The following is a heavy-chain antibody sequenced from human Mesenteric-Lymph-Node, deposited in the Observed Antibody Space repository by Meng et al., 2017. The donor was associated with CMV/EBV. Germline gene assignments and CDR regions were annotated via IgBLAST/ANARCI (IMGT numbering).Heavy chain of an antibody. D-gene: IGHD2-2*01. V-gene: IGHV3-21*04. CDR3: AKVGPCRRTNCPYYYSAMDV. J-gene: IGHJ6*02. CDR2: ISSSSSYI. CDR1: GFTFSSYS. Sequence: GESLKISCAASGFTFSSYSMNWVRQAPGKGLEWVSSISSSSSYIYYADSVKGRFTISRDNSKNTLYLQMNSLRAEDTAVFYCAKVGPCRRTNCPYYYSAMDVWGQGTTVTVSS.